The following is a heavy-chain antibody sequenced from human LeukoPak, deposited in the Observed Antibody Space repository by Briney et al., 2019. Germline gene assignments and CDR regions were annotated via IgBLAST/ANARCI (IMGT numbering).Heavy chain of an antibody. V-gene: IGHV4-61*02. D-gene: IGHD2-2*01. Sequence: SETLSLTCTVSGGSISSGSYYWSWIRQPAGKGLEWIGRIYTSGSTNYNPSLKSRVTISVDTSKNQFSLKLSSVTAADTAVYYCARGDYCSSTSCYSDWFDPWSQGTLVTVSS. CDR3: ARGDYCSSTSCYSDWFDP. CDR1: GGSISSGSYY. J-gene: IGHJ5*02. CDR2: IYTSGST.